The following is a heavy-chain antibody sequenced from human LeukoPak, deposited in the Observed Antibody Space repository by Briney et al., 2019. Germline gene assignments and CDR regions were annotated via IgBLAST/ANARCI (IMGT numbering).Heavy chain of an antibody. Sequence: GGSLRLSCSASGFNFLGHSMHWVRQAPGKGPEWVSGISGNSVYIGYADSVKGRFTISRDNAGKSLYLQMNSLRPEDTALYYCAKEIRAGDSPPDYWGQGTLVTVSS. CDR3: AKEIRAGDSPPDY. CDR1: GFNFLGHS. V-gene: IGHV3-9*01. CDR2: ISGNSVYI. D-gene: IGHD3-16*01. J-gene: IGHJ4*02.